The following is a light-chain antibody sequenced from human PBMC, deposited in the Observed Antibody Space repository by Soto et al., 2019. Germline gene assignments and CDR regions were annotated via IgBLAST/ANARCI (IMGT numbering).Light chain of an antibody. CDR3: QQYNSYS. Sequence: DIQMTPSPSTLSASVVDRVTITCRASQSISSWLAWYQQKPGKAPKLLIYDASSLESGVPSRFSGSGSGTEFTLTTSSLQPDDFATYYCQQYNSYSFGQGTRWIS. CDR2: DAS. V-gene: IGKV1-5*01. J-gene: IGKJ1*01. CDR1: QSISSW.